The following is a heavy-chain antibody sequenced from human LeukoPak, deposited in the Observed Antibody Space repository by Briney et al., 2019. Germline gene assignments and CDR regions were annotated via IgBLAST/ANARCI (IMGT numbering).Heavy chain of an antibody. CDR2: IKQDGSEK. CDR3: ARQGYCSGGSCYSDFDY. Sequence: PGGSLRLSCAASGFTFSSYWVSWVRQAPGKGLEWVANIKQDGSEKYYVDSVKGRFTISRDNAKNSLYLQMNSLRAEDTAVYYCARQGYCSGGSCYSDFDYWGQGTLVTVSS. CDR1: GFTFSSYW. D-gene: IGHD2-15*01. J-gene: IGHJ4*02. V-gene: IGHV3-7*03.